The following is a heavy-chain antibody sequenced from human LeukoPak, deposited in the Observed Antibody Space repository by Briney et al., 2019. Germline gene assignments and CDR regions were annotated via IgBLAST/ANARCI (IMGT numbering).Heavy chain of an antibody. Sequence: PGGSLRLSCATSGFRFDEYNIRWVRQPPGGGLEWVSVIDRDSGGTHYADSVRGRFTISRDNIKKSLNLQMNSLTTEDTAFYYCAKEHNTGWPNLDYWGQGTLVTVSS. J-gene: IGHJ4*02. CDR3: AKEHNTGWPNLDY. CDR1: GFRFDEYN. D-gene: IGHD6-19*01. V-gene: IGHV3-43*01. CDR2: IDRDSGGT.